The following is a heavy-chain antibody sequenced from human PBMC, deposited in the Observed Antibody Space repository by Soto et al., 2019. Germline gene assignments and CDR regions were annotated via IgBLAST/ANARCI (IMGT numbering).Heavy chain of an antibody. CDR3: ARGPSNIVLVPAAMPGDYYYGMDV. D-gene: IGHD2-2*01. Sequence: SVKVSCTASGGTFSSYAISWVRQAPGQGLEWMGGIIPIFGTANYAQKFQGRVTITADESTSTAYMELSSLRSEDTAVYYCARGPSNIVLVPAAMPGDYYYGMDVWGQGTTVTVSS. CDR1: GGTFSSYA. V-gene: IGHV1-69*13. CDR2: IIPIFGTA. J-gene: IGHJ6*02.